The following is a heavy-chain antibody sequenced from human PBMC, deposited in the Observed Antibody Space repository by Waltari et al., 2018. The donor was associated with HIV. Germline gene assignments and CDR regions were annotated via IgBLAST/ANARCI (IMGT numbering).Heavy chain of an antibody. CDR1: GGTFSSYA. CDR2: ISPGRGIA. CDR3: AREGFVEMATIYYYYGMDV. Sequence: QVQLVQSGAEVKKPRSSVKVSCKASGGTFSSYAISWVRQDPGQGLEWMGRISPGRGIANDAQKFQGRVTITADKSTSTADMELSSRRSEDTAVYYCAREGFVEMATIYYYYGMDVWGQGTTVTVSS. V-gene: IGHV1-69*04. J-gene: IGHJ6*02. D-gene: IGHD5-12*01.